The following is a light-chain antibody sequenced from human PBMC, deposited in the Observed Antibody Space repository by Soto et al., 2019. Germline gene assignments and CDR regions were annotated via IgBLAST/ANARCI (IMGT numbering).Light chain of an antibody. J-gene: IGKJ1*01. CDR3: QQYGSTPST. Sequence: EIVLTQSPGTLSLSPGERATLSCRASQSVSSSYLAWYQQKPGQAPRLLIYGASSRATGIPDRFSGSGSGTDFTLTISRLEPEGCAVYYCQQYGSTPSTFGQGTKVDIK. CDR1: QSVSSSY. V-gene: IGKV3-20*01. CDR2: GAS.